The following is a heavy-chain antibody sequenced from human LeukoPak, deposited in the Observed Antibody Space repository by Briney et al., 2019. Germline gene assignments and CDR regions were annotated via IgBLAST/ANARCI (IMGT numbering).Heavy chain of an antibody. CDR1: GFTVGTNC. D-gene: IGHD1-14*01. CDR3: ARDPPRPGGGGSHFDY. Sequence: PGGSLRLSCAASGFTVGTNCVNWVRQAPGKGLMWVSVICSGGTTYYADSVKGRFSVSTDNSKNTLYLQMNRLRPGDTAVYYCARDPPRPGGGGSHFDYWGQGTLVTVSS. V-gene: IGHV3-66*01. CDR2: ICSGGTT. J-gene: IGHJ4*02.